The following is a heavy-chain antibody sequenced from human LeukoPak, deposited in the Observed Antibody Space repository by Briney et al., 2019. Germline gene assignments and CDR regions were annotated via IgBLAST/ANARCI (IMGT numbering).Heavy chain of an antibody. J-gene: IGHJ4*02. CDR1: GYTFTGYY. CDR3: ARGGYCTNGVCPGLLDY. D-gene: IGHD2-8*01. CDR2: INPNSGGT. Sequence: ASVKVSCKASGYTFTGYYMHWVRQAPGQGLEGMGWINPNSGGTNYAQKFQGRVTMTRDTSISTAYMELSRLRSDDTAVYYCARGGYCTNGVCPGLLDYWGQGTLVTVSS. V-gene: IGHV1-2*02.